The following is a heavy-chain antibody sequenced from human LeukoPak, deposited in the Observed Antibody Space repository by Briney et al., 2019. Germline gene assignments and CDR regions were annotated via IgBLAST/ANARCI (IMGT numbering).Heavy chain of an antibody. CDR2: ISSSSSYI. V-gene: IGHV3-21*01. Sequence: GGSLRLSCAASGFTFSSYSMNWVRQAPGKGLEWVSSISSSSSYIYYADSVKGRFTISRDNAKKSLFLEMNSLGGEDTAVYYCVRGYSNYGYAFDMWGQGTMVTVSS. CDR3: VRGYSNYGYAFDM. J-gene: IGHJ3*02. CDR1: GFTFSSYS. D-gene: IGHD4-11*01.